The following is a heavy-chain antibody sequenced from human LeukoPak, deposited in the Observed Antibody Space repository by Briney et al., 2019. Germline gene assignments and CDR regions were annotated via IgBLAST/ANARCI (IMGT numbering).Heavy chain of an antibody. Sequence: SETLSLTCTVSGASINSYYWSWIRQPPGKGLEWIGYIYYSGSTNYNPSLKSRVTISVDTSKNQFSLKLRSVTAADTAVYYCATGDHSFDNWGQGILVTVTP. CDR3: ATGDHSFDN. V-gene: IGHV4-59*12. J-gene: IGHJ4*02. CDR2: IYYSGST. CDR1: GASINSYY. D-gene: IGHD7-27*01.